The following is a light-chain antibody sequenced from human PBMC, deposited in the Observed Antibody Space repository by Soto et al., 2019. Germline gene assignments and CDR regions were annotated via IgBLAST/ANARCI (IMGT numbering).Light chain of an antibody. CDR1: SSDVGAYNY. V-gene: IGLV2-14*01. CDR2: EVT. Sequence: QSVLTQPASVSGSPGQSITISCTGTSSDVGAYNYVSWYQHHPGKVPKLLIYEVTNRPSGVSDRFSGSKSGNTASLTISGLQAEDEADYYCSSKRDSSTLFVFGNGTKVT. CDR3: SSKRDSSTLFV. J-gene: IGLJ1*01.